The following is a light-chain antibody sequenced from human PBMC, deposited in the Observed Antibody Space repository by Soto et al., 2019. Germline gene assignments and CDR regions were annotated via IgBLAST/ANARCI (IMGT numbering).Light chain of an antibody. Sequence: VLTQSPATLSLSPGDRATLSCRASHGIANFLAWYQQRPGQPPRLLIYESYHRAAVIPDRFTGSGSGTDFTLTISSLQPEDFAVYFCQQHDTSPPTFGGGTKVEIK. V-gene: IGKV3-11*01. CDR2: ESY. CDR3: QQHDTSPPT. J-gene: IGKJ4*01. CDR1: HGIANF.